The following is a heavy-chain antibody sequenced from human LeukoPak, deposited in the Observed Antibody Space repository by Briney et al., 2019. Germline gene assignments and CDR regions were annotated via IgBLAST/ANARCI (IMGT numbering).Heavy chain of an antibody. V-gene: IGHV4-59*01. CDR2: IHYSGST. D-gene: IGHD6-25*01. CDR3: AKEGHTRSGYGMDV. J-gene: IGHJ6*02. Sequence: SETLSLTCTVSGDSISGYYWSWIRQPPGKGLEWIGQIHYSGSTNYNPSFKSRVTISVDTSKNQFSLKLTSVTAADTAVYYCAKEGHTRSGYGMDVWGQGTTVTVSS. CDR1: GDSISGYY.